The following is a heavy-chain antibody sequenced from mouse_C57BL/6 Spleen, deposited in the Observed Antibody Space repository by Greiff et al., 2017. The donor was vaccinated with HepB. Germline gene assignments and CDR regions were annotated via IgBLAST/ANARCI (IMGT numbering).Heavy chain of an antibody. CDR3: ARGSMVSYWYFDV. Sequence: VKLQQPGAELVKPGASVKMSCKASGYTFTSYWITWVKQRPGQGLEWIGDIYPGSGSTNYNEKFKSKATLTVDTSSSTAYMQLSSLTSEDSAVYYCARGSMVSYWYFDVWGTGTTVTVSS. D-gene: IGHD2-2*01. CDR2: IYPGSGST. V-gene: IGHV1-55*01. J-gene: IGHJ1*03. CDR1: GYTFTSYW.